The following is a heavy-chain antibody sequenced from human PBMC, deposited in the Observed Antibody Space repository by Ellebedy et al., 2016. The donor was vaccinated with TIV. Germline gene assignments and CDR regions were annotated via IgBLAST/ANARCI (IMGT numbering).Heavy chain of an antibody. Sequence: GESLKISCVASGFTFSDYDMHWVGQPTGKGLEWVSAIGTAGDTYYPGSVKGRFTTSRDDAKNSLYLQMNSLRAEDTAVYYCTRGWLFFYYYYYGMDVWGQGTTVTVSS. CDR1: GFTFSDYD. CDR3: TRGWLFFYYYYYGMDV. V-gene: IGHV3-13*01. CDR2: IGTAGDT. J-gene: IGHJ6*02. D-gene: IGHD3-22*01.